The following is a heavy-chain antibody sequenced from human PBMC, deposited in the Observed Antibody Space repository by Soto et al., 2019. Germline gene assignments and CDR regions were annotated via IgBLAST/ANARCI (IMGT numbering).Heavy chain of an antibody. Sequence: SETLSLTCTVSGGSISGYTWSWIRQPPGKKLEWIGYSHHSGSTNYNPSLKSRVTISVDTSKNQFSLKLSSVTAADTAVYYCARVFRDRAARIDYWGQGTLVTVSS. CDR2: SHHSGST. CDR1: GGSISGYT. CDR3: ARVFRDRAARIDY. V-gene: IGHV4-59*12. J-gene: IGHJ4*02. D-gene: IGHD6-6*01.